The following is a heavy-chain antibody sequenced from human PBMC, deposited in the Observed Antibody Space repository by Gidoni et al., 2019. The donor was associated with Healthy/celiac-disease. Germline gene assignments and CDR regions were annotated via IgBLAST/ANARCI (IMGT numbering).Heavy chain of an antibody. Sequence: EVQLVESGGGLVKPGGSLRLSCAASGFTFSSSSMNWVRQAPGTGLEWVASISSSSSYIYYADSVKGRFTICRDNAKNSLYLQMNSLRAEDTAVYYCARGASGYDSDFDYYYYYMDVWGKGTTVTVSS. CDR2: ISSSSSYI. CDR3: ARGASGYDSDFDYYYYYMDV. J-gene: IGHJ6*03. V-gene: IGHV3-21*01. CDR1: GFTFSSSS. D-gene: IGHD5-12*01.